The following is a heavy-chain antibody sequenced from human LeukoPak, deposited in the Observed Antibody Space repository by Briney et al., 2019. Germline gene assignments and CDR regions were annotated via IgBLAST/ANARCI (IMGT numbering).Heavy chain of an antibody. D-gene: IGHD3-10*01. CDR2: ISDDGSIK. J-gene: IGHJ4*02. CDR1: QFSFSDYA. CDR3: ARDFVPGNPDYFDF. V-gene: IGHV3-30*04. Sequence: GGSLRLSRAASQFSFSDYAMHWVRQAPDKGLEWVAVISDDGSIKIYRDSVKGRFTISRDNSKNTLYLEMNSLRADDTALYYCARDFVPGNPDYFDFWGQGTLVTVSS.